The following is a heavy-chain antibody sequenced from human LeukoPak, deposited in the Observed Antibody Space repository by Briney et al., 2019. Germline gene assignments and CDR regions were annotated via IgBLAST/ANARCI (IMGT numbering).Heavy chain of an antibody. V-gene: IGHV1-8*03. CDR2: MNPNSGNT. CDR3: ARDTKGHYYYYYMDV. D-gene: IGHD1-1*01. J-gene: IGHJ6*03. CDR1: GYTFTSYD. Sequence: ASVKVSCKASGYTFTSYDINWVRQATGQGLEWMGWMNPNSGNTGYAQKFQGRVTITRNTSISTAYMELSSLRSEDTAVYYCARDTKGHYYYYYMDVWGKGTTVTVSS.